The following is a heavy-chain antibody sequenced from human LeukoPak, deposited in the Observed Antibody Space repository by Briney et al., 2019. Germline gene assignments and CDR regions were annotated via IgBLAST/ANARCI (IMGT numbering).Heavy chain of an antibody. CDR1: GFTFSDYY. D-gene: IGHD4-17*01. J-gene: IGHJ4*02. V-gene: IGHV3-11*01. CDR3: ARVPTTVTYTDY. CDR2: ISTTGSTK. Sequence: GGSLRLSCAASGFTFSDYYMSWIRQAPGKGLEWVSYISTTGSTKYYADSVKGRFTISRDNAKNSLYLQTNSLRAEDTAVYYCARVPTTVTYTDYWGQGTRVTVSS.